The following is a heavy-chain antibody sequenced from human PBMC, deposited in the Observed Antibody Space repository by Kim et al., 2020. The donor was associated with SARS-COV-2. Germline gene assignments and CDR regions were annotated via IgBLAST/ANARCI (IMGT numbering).Heavy chain of an antibody. V-gene: IGHV3-33*06. Sequence: GGSLRLSCAASGFTFSSYGMHWVRQAPGKGLEWVAVIWYDGSNKYYADSVKGRFTISRDNSKNTLYLQMNSLRAEDTAVYYCAKDITRWQQLTYYYGMDVWGQGTTVTVSS. D-gene: IGHD6-13*01. CDR2: IWYDGSNK. CDR3: AKDITRWQQLTYYYGMDV. J-gene: IGHJ6*02. CDR1: GFTFSSYG.